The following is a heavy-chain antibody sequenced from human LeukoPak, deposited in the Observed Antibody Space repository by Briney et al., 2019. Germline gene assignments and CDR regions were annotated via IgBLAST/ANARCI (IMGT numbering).Heavy chain of an antibody. CDR1: GGSISSYY. Sequence: SETLSLTCTVSGGSISSYYWSWIRQPPGKGLEWIGCIYYSGSTNYNPSLKSRVTISVDTSKNQFSLKLSSVTAADTAVYYCARGGINTVTNRFDYWGQGTLVTVSS. D-gene: IGHD4-17*01. V-gene: IGHV4-59*01. CDR3: ARGGINTVTNRFDY. CDR2: IYYSGST. J-gene: IGHJ4*02.